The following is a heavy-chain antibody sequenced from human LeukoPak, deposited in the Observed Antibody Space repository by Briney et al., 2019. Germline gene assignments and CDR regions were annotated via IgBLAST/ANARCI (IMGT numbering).Heavy chain of an antibody. V-gene: IGHV3-23*01. CDR1: GFTFSSYA. CDR3: AKVGSIAVAGTKASFDY. CDR2: ISGSGGST. Sequence: PGGSLRLSCAASGFTFSSYAMSWVRQAPGKGLEWVSAISGSGGSTYYADSVKGRFTISRDNSKNTLYLQMNSLRAEDTAVYYCAKVGSIAVAGTKASFDYWGQGTLVTVSS. D-gene: IGHD6-19*01. J-gene: IGHJ4*02.